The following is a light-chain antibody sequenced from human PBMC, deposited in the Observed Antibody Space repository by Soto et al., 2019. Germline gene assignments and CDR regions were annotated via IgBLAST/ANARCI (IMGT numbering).Light chain of an antibody. J-gene: IGLJ1*01. CDR1: SGFVGRFSL. Sequence: QSVLAQPASVSGAPGQSITISCTGTSGFVGRFSLVSWYQQRPGKAPKVMISEGHRRPSGVPDRFSGSTSVNSASLTISGLQADDEADYYCFLYIGATTYVFGTGTKVTV. V-gene: IGLV2-23*01. CDR2: EGH. CDR3: FLYIGATTYV.